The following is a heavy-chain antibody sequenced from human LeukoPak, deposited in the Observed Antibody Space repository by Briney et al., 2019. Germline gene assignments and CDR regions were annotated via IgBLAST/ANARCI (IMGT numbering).Heavy chain of an antibody. CDR3: ARDYYYYGSGSHNWFDP. Sequence: ASVKLSCKASGSTFTSYGISWGREAPGQGLGWLGLFSTYNGNTNYEQKLQGRVTMTTDTSTSTAYMELRSLRSDDTAVYYCARDYYYYGSGSHNWFDPWGQGTLVTVSS. J-gene: IGHJ5*02. CDR2: FSTYNGNT. D-gene: IGHD3-10*01. CDR1: GSTFTSYG. V-gene: IGHV1-18*01.